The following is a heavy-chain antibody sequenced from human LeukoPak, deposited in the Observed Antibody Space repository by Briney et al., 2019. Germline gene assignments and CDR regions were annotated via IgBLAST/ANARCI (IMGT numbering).Heavy chain of an antibody. J-gene: IGHJ6*03. CDR2: IYPGDSDT. V-gene: IGHV5-51*01. CDR3: ARLSGMLHNYYYYYMDV. Sequence: GESLKISCKGSGYSFTSYWIGWVRQMPGKGLEWMGIIYPGDSDTRYSPSFQGQVTISADKSISTAYLQWSSLKASDTAMYYCARLSGMLHNYYYYYMDVWGKGTTVTVSS. D-gene: IGHD2-8*01. CDR1: GYSFTSYW.